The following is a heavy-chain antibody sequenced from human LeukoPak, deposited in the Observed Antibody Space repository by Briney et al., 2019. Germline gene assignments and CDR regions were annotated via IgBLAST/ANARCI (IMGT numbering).Heavy chain of an antibody. J-gene: IGHJ3*01. V-gene: IGHV3-7*04. Sequence: TGGSPRLSCAASGFTFSNYWMSWVRQAPGKGLEWVANIKQDVSERYYVDSVKGRFTISRDNAKNSLYLQMNSLRAEDTAVYYCARERVEYGDYGGYEFDLWGQGTRVAVSS. D-gene: IGHD4-17*01. CDR3: ARERVEYGDYGGYEFDL. CDR2: IKQDVSER. CDR1: GFTFSNYW.